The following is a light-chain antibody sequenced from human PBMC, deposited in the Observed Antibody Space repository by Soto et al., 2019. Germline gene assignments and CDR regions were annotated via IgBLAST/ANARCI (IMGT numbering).Light chain of an antibody. CDR2: TAS. CDR3: QQYSTYPLT. J-gene: IGKJ4*01. V-gene: IGKV1-5*03. CDR1: QSISTW. Sequence: DIQMTQSPSTLSACVGDRVSITCRASQSISTWLAWYQQKSGEAPNLLIYTASSLQTGVSSRFIGSGSGTEFTLTISSLQPDDSATYYCQQYSTYPLTFGGGTKVDIK.